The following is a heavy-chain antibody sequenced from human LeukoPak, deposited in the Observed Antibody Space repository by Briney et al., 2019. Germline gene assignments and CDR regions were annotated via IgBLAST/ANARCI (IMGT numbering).Heavy chain of an antibody. CDR2: ISYDGANN. Sequence: GGSLRLSCAASGFALRNYAIHWVPKAQAKGREWVAFISYDGANNYYADSVKGRFTISRDYSKNTLYLQMNSLRAEDTAVYYCARDDYGMDVWGQGTTVTVSS. V-gene: IGHV3-30-3*01. CDR3: ARDDYGMDV. CDR1: GFALRNYA. J-gene: IGHJ6*01.